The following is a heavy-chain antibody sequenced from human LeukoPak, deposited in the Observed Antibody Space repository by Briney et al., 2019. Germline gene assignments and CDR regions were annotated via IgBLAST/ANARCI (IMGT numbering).Heavy chain of an antibody. V-gene: IGHV3-7*01. D-gene: IGHD5-12*01. J-gene: IGHJ4*02. CDR3: AREGVATISAFDY. CDR1: GFTFSSYW. CDR2: IKQDGSGK. Sequence: PGGSLRLSCAASGFTFSSYWMSWVRQAPGKGLEWVANIKQDGSGKYYVDSVKGRFTISRDNAKNSLYLQMNSLRAEDTAVYYCAREGVATISAFDYWGQGTLVTVSS.